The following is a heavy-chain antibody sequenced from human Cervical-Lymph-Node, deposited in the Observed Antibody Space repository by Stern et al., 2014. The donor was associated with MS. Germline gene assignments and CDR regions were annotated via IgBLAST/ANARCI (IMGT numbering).Heavy chain of an antibody. CDR1: GFSFSTYGVR. J-gene: IGHJ5*02. Sequence: QIPLKESGPTLVKPTQTLTLTCTFSGFSFSTYGVRVGWIRQPPGKALAWLAITSWDDDDDHYSPSLRSRLTITKDTSNNHVVLTMTNVDPLDTATYYCAHRRAGPGNIDWFDPWGQGTLVTVSS. D-gene: IGHD6-13*01. CDR2: TSWDDDDD. V-gene: IGHV2-5*02. CDR3: AHRRAGPGNIDWFDP.